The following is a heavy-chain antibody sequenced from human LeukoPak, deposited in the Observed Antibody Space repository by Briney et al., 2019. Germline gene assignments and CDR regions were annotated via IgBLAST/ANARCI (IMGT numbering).Heavy chain of an antibody. D-gene: IGHD3/OR15-3a*01. V-gene: IGHV4-34*01. J-gene: IGHJ4*02. Sequence: SETLSLTCAVYVGSFSVYYWSWLRQPPRKGLEWIGEINHSGSTNYNPSLKSRVNISVDTSKNQFSLKLSSVTAADTAVYYCARADGPLRTFNYWGQGTLVTVSS. CDR3: ARADGPLRTFNY. CDR2: INHSGST. CDR1: VGSFSVYY.